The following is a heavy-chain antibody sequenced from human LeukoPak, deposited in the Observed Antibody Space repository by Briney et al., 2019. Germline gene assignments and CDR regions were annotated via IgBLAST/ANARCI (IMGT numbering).Heavy chain of an antibody. CDR3: ARLDALGRAFDI. D-gene: IGHD3/OR15-3a*01. J-gene: IGHJ3*02. V-gene: IGHV4-39*07. Sequence: PSETLSLTCTVSGGSISSSSYYWGWIRQPPGKGLEWIGSIYYSGSTYYNPSLKSRVTISVDTSKNQFSLKLSSVTAADTAVYYCARLDALGRAFDIWGQGTMVTVSS. CDR2: IYYSGST. CDR1: GGSISSSSYY.